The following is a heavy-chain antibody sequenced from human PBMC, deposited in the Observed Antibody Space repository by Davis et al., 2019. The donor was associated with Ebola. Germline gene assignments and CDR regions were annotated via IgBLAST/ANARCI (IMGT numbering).Heavy chain of an antibody. CDR1: GYTFTAYY. Sequence: ASVKVSCKASGYTFTAYYLHWVRQAPGQGPEWMGWINTNTGNPTYAQGFTGRFVFSLDTSVSTAYLQISSLKAEDTAVYYCARDGSSWKYYYYGMDVWGKGTTVTVSS. CDR2: INTNTGNP. D-gene: IGHD6-13*01. J-gene: IGHJ6*04. V-gene: IGHV7-4-1*02. CDR3: ARDGSSWKYYYYGMDV.